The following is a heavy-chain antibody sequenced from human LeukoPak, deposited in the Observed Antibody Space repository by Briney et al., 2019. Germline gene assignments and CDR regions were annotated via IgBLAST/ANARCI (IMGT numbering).Heavy chain of an antibody. CDR3: AKDAYCGGDCYSDYYYYGMDV. V-gene: IGHV3-30*18. CDR1: GFTFSSYG. J-gene: IGHJ6*02. D-gene: IGHD2-21*02. Sequence: GGSLRLSCAASGFTFSSYGMHWVRQAPGKGLEWLAVISYDGSNKYYADSVKGRSTISRDNSKNTLYLQMNSLRAEDTALYYCAKDAYCGGDCYSDYYYYGMDVWGQGTTVTVSS. CDR2: ISYDGSNK.